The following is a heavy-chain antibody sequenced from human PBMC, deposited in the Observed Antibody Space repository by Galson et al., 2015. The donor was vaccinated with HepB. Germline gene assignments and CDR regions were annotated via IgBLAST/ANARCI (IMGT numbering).Heavy chain of an antibody. CDR2: TRSQATHYAA. CDR3: VRSGDFSGYVCR. D-gene: IGHD3-10*02. J-gene: IGHJ4*02. Sequence: SLRLSCAASGLTFSGSATPWVRQASGRGPEWICPTRSQATHYAALYVSSLQGRFTLSRADSKNMAYLHMRSLKTDDTAVYYGVRSGDFSGYVCRWGQGTMVTVSS. V-gene: IGHV3-73*01. CDR1: GLTFSGSA.